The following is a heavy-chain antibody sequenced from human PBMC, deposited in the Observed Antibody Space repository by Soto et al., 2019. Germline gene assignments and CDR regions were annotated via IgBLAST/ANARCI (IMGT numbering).Heavy chain of an antibody. D-gene: IGHD6-13*01. CDR2: VNPIGGTT. J-gene: IGHJ4*02. V-gene: IGHV1-46*01. CDR1: GYTFTNNF. Sequence: ASVKVSCKSSGYTFTNNFMHWVRQAPGQGLEWMGVVNPIGGTTIYAQKFQGRVAMTKDTSTSTVYLDLISLRYEDTAVYYCARENWTSSPSFDSWGQGTLVTVSS. CDR3: ARENWTSSPSFDS.